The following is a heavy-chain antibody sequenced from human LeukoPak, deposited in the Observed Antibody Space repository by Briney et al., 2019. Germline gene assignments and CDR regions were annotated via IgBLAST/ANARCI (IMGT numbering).Heavy chain of an antibody. V-gene: IGHV4-30-4*07. D-gene: IGHD3-22*01. J-gene: IGHJ4*02. CDR3: AAMTIVRAVPSDY. Sequence: SQTLSLTCVVSGVSDITGDFSWSWIRQPPGKGLEWLGYVYFSGSTYYNPSLKSRVSISLDMSKRDFSLKLTSVTAADTAVYYCAAMTIVRAVPSDYWGQGDLVTVSS. CDR2: VYFSGST. CDR1: GVSDITGDFS.